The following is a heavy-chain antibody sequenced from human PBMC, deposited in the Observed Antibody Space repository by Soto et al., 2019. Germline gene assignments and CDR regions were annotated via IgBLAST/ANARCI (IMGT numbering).Heavy chain of an antibody. CDR3: ARGHAGTMDV. V-gene: IGHV6-1*01. D-gene: IGHD1-1*01. J-gene: IGHJ6*02. CDR2: TYYRSKWNN. CDR1: GVSFSSNVAA. Sequence: SQPLSLTCDISGVSFSSNVAACNWIRQSPSRGLQWLGRTYYRSKWNNDYAVSVKSRITINPDTSKNQFSLQLNSVTPEDTAVYYCARGHAGTMDVWGQGTTVTVFS.